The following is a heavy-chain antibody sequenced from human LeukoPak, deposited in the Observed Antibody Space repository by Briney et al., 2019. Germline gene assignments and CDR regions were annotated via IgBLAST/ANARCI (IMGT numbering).Heavy chain of an antibody. J-gene: IGHJ3*02. CDR1: GGSISSSSYY. CDR2: IYYSGST. CDR3: ARDADIVGATSNAFDI. Sequence: SETLSLTCTVSGGSISSSSYYWGWIRQPPGKGLEWIGYIYYSGSTNYNPSLKSRVTISVDTSKNRFSLKLSSVTAADTAVYYCARDADIVGATSNAFDIWGQGTMVTVSS. D-gene: IGHD1-26*01. V-gene: IGHV4-61*01.